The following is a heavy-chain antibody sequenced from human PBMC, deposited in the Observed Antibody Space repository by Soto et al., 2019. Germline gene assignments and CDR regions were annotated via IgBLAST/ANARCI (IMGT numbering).Heavy chain of an antibody. V-gene: IGHV1-69*13. D-gene: IGHD3-22*01. CDR2: IIPIFGTA. CDR3: ASSLGYYDSSGYWVY. J-gene: IGHJ4*02. CDR1: GGTFSSYA. Sequence: GASVKVSCKASGGTFSSYAISWVRQAPGQGLEWMGGIIPIFGTANYAQKFQGRVTITADESTSTAYMEPSSLRSEDTAVYYCASSLGYYDSSGYWVYWGQGTLVTVSS.